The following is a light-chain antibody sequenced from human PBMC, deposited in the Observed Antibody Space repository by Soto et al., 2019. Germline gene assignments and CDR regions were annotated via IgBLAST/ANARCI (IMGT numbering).Light chain of an antibody. V-gene: IGKV3-11*01. CDR2: DAS. CDR3: QQYDSSPRT. CDR1: QSVSSY. J-gene: IGKJ1*01. Sequence: IVLTQSPATLSLSPWERATLSCRASQSVSSYLAWYQQKPGQAPRLLIYDASNRATGIPARFSGSGSGTDFTLTINRLEPEDFAVYYCQQYDSSPRTFGQGTKVDIK.